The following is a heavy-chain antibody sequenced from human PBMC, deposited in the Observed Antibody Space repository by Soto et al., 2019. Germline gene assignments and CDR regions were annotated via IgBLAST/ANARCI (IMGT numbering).Heavy chain of an antibody. CDR3: ARGQGAAAGHSNFDY. V-gene: IGHV4-30-2*01. D-gene: IGHD6-13*01. Sequence: QLQLQESGSGLVKPSQTVSLTCAVSGGSIRGTTYSWSWIRQPPGKGLEWIGYIYDSGNTYYNPSLKSQFSISVDRSKNQFSLKFSSVTAADTAVYYCARGQGAAAGHSNFDYWGQGALVTVSS. CDR1: GGSIRGTTYS. CDR2: IYDSGNT. J-gene: IGHJ4*02.